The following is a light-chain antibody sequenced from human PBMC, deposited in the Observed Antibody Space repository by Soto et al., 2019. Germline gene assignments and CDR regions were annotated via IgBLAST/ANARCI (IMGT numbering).Light chain of an antibody. CDR1: QSISNW. V-gene: IGKV1-5*03. J-gene: IGKJ1*01. Sequence: DIQMTQSPSTLSASVGDRVILTCRASQSISNWLAWYQQRPGRAPKLLIYRASTLESGVPSRFSCSGSGTEFTLTINNLQPDDFATYYCQQYNSYWTFGQGTKVEIK. CDR3: QQYNSYWT. CDR2: RAS.